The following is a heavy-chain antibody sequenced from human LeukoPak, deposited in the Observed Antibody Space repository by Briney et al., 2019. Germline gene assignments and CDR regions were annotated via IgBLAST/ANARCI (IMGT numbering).Heavy chain of an antibody. CDR1: GGSISSGSYY. Sequence: SQTLSLTCTVSGGSISSGSYYWSWIRQPAGKGLEWIGRIYTSGSTNYNPSLKSRVTISVDTSKNQFSLKLSSVTAADTAVYYCAKDRCSSTSCYKWANWFDPWGQGTLVTVSS. CDR2: IYTSGST. D-gene: IGHD2-2*02. CDR3: AKDRCSSTSCYKWANWFDP. J-gene: IGHJ5*02. V-gene: IGHV4-61*02.